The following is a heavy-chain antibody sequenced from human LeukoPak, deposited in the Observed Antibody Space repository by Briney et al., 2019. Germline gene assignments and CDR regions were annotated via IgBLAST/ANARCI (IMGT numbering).Heavy chain of an antibody. CDR2: ISGSGDST. Sequence: GGSLRLSCAASGFTFSSYAMSWVRQAPGKGLEWVSSISGSGDSTYYADSVKGRFTISRDNSKNTLYLQMNSLRVEDTAIYYCAKDYSSGSYYYGYFFDYWGQGTLVTVSS. CDR3: AKDYSSGSYYYGYFFDY. J-gene: IGHJ4*02. V-gene: IGHV3-23*01. D-gene: IGHD3-10*01. CDR1: GFTFSSYA.